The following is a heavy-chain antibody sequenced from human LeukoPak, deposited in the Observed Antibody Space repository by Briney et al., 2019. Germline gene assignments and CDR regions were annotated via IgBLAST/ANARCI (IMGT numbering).Heavy chain of an antibody. V-gene: IGHV1-3*01. Sequence: GASVKVSCKASGYTFTSYAMHWVRQAPGQRLEWMGWTNAGNGNTKYSQKFQGRVTITRDTSASTAYMELSSLRSEDTAVYYCARDFYGSGNYWGQGTLVTVSS. CDR3: ARDFYGSGNY. CDR2: TNAGNGNT. CDR1: GYTFTSYA. J-gene: IGHJ4*02. D-gene: IGHD3-10*01.